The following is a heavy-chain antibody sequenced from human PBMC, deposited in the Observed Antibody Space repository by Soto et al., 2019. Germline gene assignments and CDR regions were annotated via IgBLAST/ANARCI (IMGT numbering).Heavy chain of an antibody. CDR3: EKMGMFRGVMGGMDV. Sequence: EVQLLESGGGLVQPGGSLRLSCAASGFTFSSYAMSWVRQAPGKGLEWVSAISGSGGSTYYADSVKGRFTISRDNSKNTLYLQMNSLRAEDTAVYYCEKMGMFRGVMGGMDVWGQGTTVTVSS. CDR2: ISGSGGST. D-gene: IGHD3-10*01. J-gene: IGHJ6*02. V-gene: IGHV3-23*01. CDR1: GFTFSSYA.